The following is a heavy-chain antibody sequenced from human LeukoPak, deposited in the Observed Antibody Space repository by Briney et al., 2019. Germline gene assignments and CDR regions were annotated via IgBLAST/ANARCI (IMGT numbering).Heavy chain of an antibody. CDR3: ARLSRYSGYEFDY. CDR2: IYYSGST. Sequence: SETLSLTCTVPGGSISSSSYYWGWIRQPPGKGLEWIGSIYYSGSTYYNPSLRSRVTISVDTSKNQFSLKLSSVTAADTAVYYCARLSRYSGYEFDYWGQGTLVTVSS. CDR1: GGSISSSSYY. V-gene: IGHV4-39*01. J-gene: IGHJ4*02. D-gene: IGHD5-12*01.